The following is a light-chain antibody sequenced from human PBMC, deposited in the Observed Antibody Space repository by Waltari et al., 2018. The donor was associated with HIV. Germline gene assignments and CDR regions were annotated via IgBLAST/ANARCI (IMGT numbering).Light chain of an antibody. Sequence: QLVLTQSPSASASLGASVKLTCTLSSGHSSYAIAWHQQQPEKGPRYLMKLNSDGSHSKGDGSPDGFSGRCSWAERYRTITSGQSEEEAEYNCQTWSTGIRVFGGGTKLTVL. J-gene: IGLJ3*02. V-gene: IGLV4-69*01. CDR3: QTWSTGIRV. CDR2: LNSDGSH. CDR1: SGHSSYA.